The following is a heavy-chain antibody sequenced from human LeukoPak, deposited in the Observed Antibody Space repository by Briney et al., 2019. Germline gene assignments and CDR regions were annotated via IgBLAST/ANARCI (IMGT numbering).Heavy chain of an antibody. V-gene: IGHV3-30*19. CDR1: GFTFSSYG. CDR3: ARDSSTGYYDSSGYLSDY. Sequence: GRSLRLSCAASGFTFSSYGMHWVRQAPGKGLEWVAVISYDGSNKYYADSVKGRFTISRDNSKNTLYLQMNSLRAEDTAVYYCARDSSTGYYDSSGYLSDYWGQGTLVTVSS. J-gene: IGHJ4*02. D-gene: IGHD3-22*01. CDR2: ISYDGSNK.